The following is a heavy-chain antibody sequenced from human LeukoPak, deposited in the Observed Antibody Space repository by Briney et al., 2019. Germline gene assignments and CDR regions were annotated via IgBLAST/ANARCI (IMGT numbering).Heavy chain of an antibody. CDR2: ISGSGFDT. J-gene: IGHJ4*02. D-gene: IGHD3-22*01. CDR1: RFTFSRYG. V-gene: IGHV3-23*01. CDR3: AKISTSITHYYDKSGYYPFDY. Sequence: GGSLRLSCAASRFTFSRYGMTWVRQAPGKGLEWVSGISGSGFDTYNADSVKGRFTISRDNSNNMLYLQMNSLRAEDTAVYYCAKISTSITHYYDKSGYYPFDYWGQGTLVTVSS.